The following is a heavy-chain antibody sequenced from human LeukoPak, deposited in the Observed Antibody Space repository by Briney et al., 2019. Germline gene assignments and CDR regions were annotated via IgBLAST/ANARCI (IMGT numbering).Heavy chain of an antibody. V-gene: IGHV4-34*01. J-gene: IGHJ4*02. Sequence: SETLSLTCAVHGGSFSGYYWSWIRQPPGKGLEWIGEINHSGSTNYNPSLKSRVTISVDTSKNQFSLKLSSVTAADTAVYYCARVRLPGGYFDYWGQGTLVTVSS. D-gene: IGHD2-2*01. CDR1: GGSFSGYY. CDR3: ARVRLPGGYFDY. CDR2: INHSGST.